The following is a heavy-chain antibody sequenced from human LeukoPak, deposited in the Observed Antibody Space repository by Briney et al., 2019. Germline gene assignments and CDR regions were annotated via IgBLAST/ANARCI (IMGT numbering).Heavy chain of an antibody. CDR3: ARLPYRDGVAQDY. J-gene: IGHJ4*02. D-gene: IGHD3-16*02. CDR2: INPISGAT. CDR1: GYTFTRYY. Sequence: ASVKVSCKASGYTFTRYYMQWVRQAPGHGLEWMGIINPISGATDYAQKFQGRVTMTRDTSTSTVYMELSSLRSEDTAMYYCARLPYRDGVAQDYWGQGTLVTVSS. V-gene: IGHV1-46*01.